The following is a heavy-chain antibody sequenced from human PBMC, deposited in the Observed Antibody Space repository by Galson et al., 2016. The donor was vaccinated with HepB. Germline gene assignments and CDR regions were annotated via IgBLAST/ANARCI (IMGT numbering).Heavy chain of an antibody. D-gene: IGHD3-22*01. V-gene: IGHV3-9*01. Sequence: SLRLSCAASGFTFDDYAMHWVRQAPGKGLEWVSGISRNSGSIGYADSVKGRFTISRDNAKNSLYLQMNSLRAEDTALYYCAKDMRSSGYYHGAFDIWGQGTMVTVSS. CDR1: GFTFDDYA. J-gene: IGHJ3*02. CDR2: ISRNSGSI. CDR3: AKDMRSSGYYHGAFDI.